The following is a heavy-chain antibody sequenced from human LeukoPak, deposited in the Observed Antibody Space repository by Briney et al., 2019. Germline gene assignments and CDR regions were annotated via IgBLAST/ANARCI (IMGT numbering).Heavy chain of an antibody. CDR3: ARDRRGLYYDSSGYVAN. CDR1: GFTFDDYG. Sequence: GGSLRLSCAASGFTFDDYGMSWVRQAPGKGLEWVSGINWNGGSTGYADSVKGRFTISRDNAKNSLYLQMNSLRAEDTALYYCARDRRGLYYDSSGYVANWGQGTLVTVSS. D-gene: IGHD3-22*01. CDR2: INWNGGST. V-gene: IGHV3-20*04. J-gene: IGHJ4*02.